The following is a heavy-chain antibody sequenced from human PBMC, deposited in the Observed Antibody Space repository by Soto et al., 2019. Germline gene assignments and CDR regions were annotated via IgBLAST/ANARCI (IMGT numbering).Heavy chain of an antibody. D-gene: IGHD3-16*01. CDR1: GFTFSSYW. V-gene: IGHV3-74*01. Sequence: EVQLVESGGGLVQPGGSLRLSCAASGFTFSSYWMHWVRQVPGKGLVWVSRINNDGSSTNYADSVKGRFTISRDNAKNKLYLQINSPRAEGTAVNYCARQGGNHHWGQGTLVTVSS. J-gene: IGHJ1*01. CDR2: INNDGSST. CDR3: ARQGGNHH.